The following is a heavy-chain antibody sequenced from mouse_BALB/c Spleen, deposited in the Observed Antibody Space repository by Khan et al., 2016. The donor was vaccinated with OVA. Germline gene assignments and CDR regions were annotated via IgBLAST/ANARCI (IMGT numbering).Heavy chain of an antibody. CDR2: IDPANGNT. CDR3: ARNGNYLYAMDY. D-gene: IGHD2-1*01. CDR1: GFNIKDTY. Sequence: VQLQQSGAELVKPGASVKLSCTASGFNIKDTYMHWVKQRPEQGLEWIGRIDPANGNTKYDPKFQGKAPITADTSSNTAYLQTSSLTSEDTAVYYCARNGNYLYAMDYWGQGTSVTVSS. V-gene: IGHV14-3*02. J-gene: IGHJ4*01.